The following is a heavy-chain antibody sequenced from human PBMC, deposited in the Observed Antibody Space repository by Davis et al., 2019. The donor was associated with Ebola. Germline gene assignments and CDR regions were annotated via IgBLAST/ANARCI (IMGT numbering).Heavy chain of an antibody. CDR3: ARGPIVVVPTATYDYYYYYMDV. D-gene: IGHD2-2*01. Sequence: MPSETLSLTCAVYGGSFSGYYWSWIRQPPGKGLEWIGEINHRGSTNYNPSLKSRVTTSVDTSKNQFSLKLSSVTAADTAVYYCARGPIVVVPTATYDYYYYYMDVWGKGTTVTVSS. CDR2: INHRGST. V-gene: IGHV4-34*01. CDR1: GGSFSGYY. J-gene: IGHJ6*03.